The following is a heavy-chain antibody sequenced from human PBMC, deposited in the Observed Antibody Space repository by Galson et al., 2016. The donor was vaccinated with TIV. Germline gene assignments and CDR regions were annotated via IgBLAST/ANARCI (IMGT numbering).Heavy chain of an antibody. J-gene: IGHJ3*01. CDR2: ISLSGSHT. V-gene: IGHV3-23*01. Sequence: SLRLSCAASGFAFNFYVMTWVRQAPGKGLEWVSTISLSGSHTYFADSVKGRFTISRDNFKNTMYLHMDSLRAEDTADYYFAKSGKRGYYSWDALDVWGPGTPVTVSS. CDR3: AKSGKRGYYSWDALDV. CDR1: GFAFNFYV. D-gene: IGHD2/OR15-2a*01.